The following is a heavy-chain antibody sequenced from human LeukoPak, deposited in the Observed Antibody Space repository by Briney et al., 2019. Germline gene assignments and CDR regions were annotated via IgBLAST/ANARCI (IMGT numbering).Heavy chain of an antibody. CDR2: IIPFLGTT. J-gene: IGHJ4*02. Sequence: SVKVSCKASGGTFSSFAINWVRQAPGQGLEWMGSIIPFLGTTNYAQKFQGRVTITADEPTCTAYMELTYVRSDDTAVYYCTIIPNVILFTHYFEYWGQGTLVTVSS. CDR3: TIIPNVILFTHYFEY. V-gene: IGHV1-69*11. CDR1: GGTFSSFA. D-gene: IGHD2-21*01.